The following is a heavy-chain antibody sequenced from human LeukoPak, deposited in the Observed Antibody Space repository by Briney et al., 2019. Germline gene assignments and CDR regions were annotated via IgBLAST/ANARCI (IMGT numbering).Heavy chain of an antibody. Sequence: PGGSLRLSCAASGFTFSSYGMYWVRQAPGKGLEWVAFIRYDGSNKYYADSVKGRFTISRDNSKNTLYLQMNSLRAEDTAVYYCAKFLFLAAMGPYYFDYWGQGTLVTVSS. CDR3: AKFLFLAAMGPYYFDY. J-gene: IGHJ4*02. V-gene: IGHV3-30*02. CDR1: GFTFSSYG. CDR2: IRYDGSNK. D-gene: IGHD5-18*01.